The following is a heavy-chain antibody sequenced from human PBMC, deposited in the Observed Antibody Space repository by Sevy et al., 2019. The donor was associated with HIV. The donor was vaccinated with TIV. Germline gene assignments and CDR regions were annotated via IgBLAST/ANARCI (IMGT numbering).Heavy chain of an antibody. Sequence: GGSLRLSCAATGFTFSNYAMHWVRQASGKGMEWVAIIWSDGAYQYHGDSVKGRFTISRDNSKNTLYLQMNNVRVEDTAVYYCARGGYYYDNAAYYALDSWGQGTLDTVSS. J-gene: IGHJ4*02. CDR2: IWSDGAYQ. D-gene: IGHD3-22*01. CDR1: GFTFSNYA. CDR3: ARGGYYYDNAAYYALDS. V-gene: IGHV3-33*01.